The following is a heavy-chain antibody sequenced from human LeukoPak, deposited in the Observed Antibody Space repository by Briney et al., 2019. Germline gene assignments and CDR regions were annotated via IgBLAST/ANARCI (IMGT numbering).Heavy chain of an antibody. CDR3: AKDSVVPGLADY. Sequence: PGGSLRLSCAASGLSFSSYAMTWVRQAPGKGLEWVSAIRDSGGSTFYADSVRGRFTISRDNSKNTLYLQMNSLRAEDTAVYYCAKDSVVPGLADYWGQGTLVTVPS. CDR1: GLSFSSYA. CDR2: IRDSGGST. J-gene: IGHJ4*02. V-gene: IGHV3-23*01. D-gene: IGHD4-23*01.